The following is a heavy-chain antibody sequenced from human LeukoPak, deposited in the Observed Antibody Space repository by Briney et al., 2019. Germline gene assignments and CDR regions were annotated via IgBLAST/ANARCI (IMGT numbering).Heavy chain of an antibody. CDR1: GGTFSSYA. D-gene: IGHD5-24*01. Sequence: GASVKVSCKASGGTFSSYAISWVRQAPGQGLEWMGGIIPIFGTANYAQKFQGRVTITADESTSTAYMELSSLGSEDTAVYYCARDRPVEMATSYYYYYMDVWGKGTTVTISS. CDR3: ARDRPVEMATSYYYYYMDV. CDR2: IIPIFGTA. V-gene: IGHV1-69*01. J-gene: IGHJ6*03.